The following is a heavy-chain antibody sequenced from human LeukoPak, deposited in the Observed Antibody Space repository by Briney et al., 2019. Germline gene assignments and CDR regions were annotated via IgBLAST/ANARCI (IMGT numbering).Heavy chain of an antibody. J-gene: IGHJ4*02. Sequence: GGSLRLSCTASGFTFRMYAMSWVRQAPGKGLESIASIIYDGRHTYYAASVKGRFTISRDNSQNTLYLQMNSLRAADTALYYCAKDGLSYDGSTHVYYFQSLGQGTLVTVSS. D-gene: IGHD3-22*01. CDR1: GFTFRMYA. V-gene: IGHV3-23*01. CDR3: AKDGLSYDGSTHVYYFQS. CDR2: IIYDGRHT.